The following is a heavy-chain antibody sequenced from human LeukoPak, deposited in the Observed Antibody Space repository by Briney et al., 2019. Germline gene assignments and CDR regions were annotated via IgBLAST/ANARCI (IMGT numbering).Heavy chain of an antibody. D-gene: IGHD6-13*01. J-gene: IGHJ6*02. V-gene: IGHV3-30-3*01. CDR2: ISYDGSNK. CDR3: ARDHGSSWASYGMDV. Sequence: GGSLRLSCAASGFTFSSYAMHWVRQAPGKGLEWVAVISYDGSNKYYADSVKGRFTISRDNSKNTLYLQMNSLRAEDTAVYYCARDHGSSWASYGMDVWGQGTTVTVSS. CDR1: GFTFSSYA.